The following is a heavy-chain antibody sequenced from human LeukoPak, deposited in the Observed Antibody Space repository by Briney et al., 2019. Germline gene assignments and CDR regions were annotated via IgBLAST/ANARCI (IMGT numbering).Heavy chain of an antibody. CDR2: IYYSGST. CDR3: ARRPYGYYDSRRWAFDI. Sequence: SETLSLTCTVSGGSISSYYWSWIRQPPGKGLEWIGYIYYSGSTNYNPSLKSRVTISVDTSKNQFSLKLSSVTAADTAVYYCARRPYGYYDSRRWAFDIWGQGTMVTVSS. V-gene: IGHV4-59*12. D-gene: IGHD3-22*01. CDR1: GGSISSYY. J-gene: IGHJ3*02.